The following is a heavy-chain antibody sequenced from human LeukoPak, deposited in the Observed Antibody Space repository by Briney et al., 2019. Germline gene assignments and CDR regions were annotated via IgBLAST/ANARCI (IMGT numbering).Heavy chain of an antibody. D-gene: IGHD2-21*02. CDR3: ARGSCRGDCFETWNGLDI. J-gene: IGHJ3*02. CDR2: IRPTGDQ. V-gene: IGHV3-13*05. Sequence: GGSLRLSCGASGFTFSTYDMHWVRQAAGKGLEWVSYIRPTGDQYYPGSVKGRFTISRENAKNSLYMQMNSLRAGDTAVYYCARGSCRGDCFETWNGLDIWGQGTMVTVSS. CDR1: GFTFSTYD.